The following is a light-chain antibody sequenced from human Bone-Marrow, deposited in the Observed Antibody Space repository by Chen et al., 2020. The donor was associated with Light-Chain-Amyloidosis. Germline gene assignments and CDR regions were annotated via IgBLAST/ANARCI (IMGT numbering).Light chain of an antibody. CDR1: DLPTKY. V-gene: IGLV3-25*03. CDR2: RDT. Sequence: SYELTQPPSASVSPGQTARITCSGDDLPTKYAYWYQQQPGQAPVLVIHRDTERPSGISERFSGSSSGTTATLTISGVQAEDEADYHCQSADSSGTYEVIFGGGTKLTVL. J-gene: IGLJ2*01. CDR3: QSADSSGTYEVI.